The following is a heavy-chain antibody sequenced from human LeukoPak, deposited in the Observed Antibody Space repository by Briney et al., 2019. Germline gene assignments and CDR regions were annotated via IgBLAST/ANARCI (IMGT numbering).Heavy chain of an antibody. CDR3: ARLVVVAATRDY. V-gene: IGHV1-2*06. J-gene: IGHJ4*02. CDR2: INPNSGGT. Sequence: ASVKVSCKDSGYTFTGYYMHWVRQAPGQGLEWMGRINPNSGGTNYAQKFQGRVTMTRDTSISTAYMELSRLRSDDTAVYYCARLVVVAATRDYWGQGTLVTVSS. D-gene: IGHD2-15*01. CDR1: GYTFTGYY.